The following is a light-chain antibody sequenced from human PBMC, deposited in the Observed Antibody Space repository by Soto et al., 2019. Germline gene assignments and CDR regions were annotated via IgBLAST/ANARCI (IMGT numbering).Light chain of an antibody. Sequence: QSALTQPPSASGSPGQSVTVSCTGSSSDIGDYNFVSWYQQHPGKAPKLIMYEVKKRPSGVPDRFSASKSGNTASLTVSGLQAEDEADYFCKSYAGSNTYVFGSGTKVTVL. CDR2: EVK. CDR1: SSDIGDYNF. V-gene: IGLV2-8*01. CDR3: KSYAGSNTYV. J-gene: IGLJ1*01.